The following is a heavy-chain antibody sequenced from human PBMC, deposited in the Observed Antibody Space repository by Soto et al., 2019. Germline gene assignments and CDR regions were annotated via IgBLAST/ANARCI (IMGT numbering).Heavy chain of an antibody. D-gene: IGHD2-21*02. CDR3: AREDDGGDRDYYGLDV. CDR1: GGSISSDHYH. Sequence: QVQLQESGPGLVRPSQTLSLTCTVSGGSISSDHYHWTWIRQPPGKGLEWIGYIHYSGSIYYNPSLQSRVTMSVDTSKNLFSLKLSSVTAADTGVYFCAREDDGGDRDYYGLDVWGQGTTVTVSS. V-gene: IGHV4-30-4*01. J-gene: IGHJ6*02. CDR2: IHYSGSI.